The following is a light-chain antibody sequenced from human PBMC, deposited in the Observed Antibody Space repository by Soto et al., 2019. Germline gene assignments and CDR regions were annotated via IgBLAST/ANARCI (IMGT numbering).Light chain of an antibody. Sequence: QSALTQPASVSGSPGQSITISCTGTSGDVGGYYYVSWYQQLPGKAPKLMISEVSNRPSGVSNRFSGSKSGNTASLTISGLQAEDEAEYYCCSYAGSRTHVLFGGGTKLTVL. V-gene: IGLV2-14*01. CDR1: SGDVGGYYY. CDR2: EVS. J-gene: IGLJ2*01. CDR3: CSYAGSRTHVL.